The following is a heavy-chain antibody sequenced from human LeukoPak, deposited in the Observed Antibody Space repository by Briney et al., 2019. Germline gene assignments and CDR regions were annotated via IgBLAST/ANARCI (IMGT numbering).Heavy chain of an antibody. CDR3: AIRDPYYYDSSGYSLDAFDI. V-gene: IGHV3-23*01. CDR2: ISGSGGST. CDR1: GFTFSSYA. J-gene: IGHJ3*02. Sequence: PGGSLRLSCAASGFTFSSYAMSWVRQAPGKGLEWVSAISGSGGSTYYADSVKGRFTISRDNSKNTLYLQMNSLRAEDTAVYYCAIRDPYYYDSSGYSLDAFDIWGQGTMVTVSS. D-gene: IGHD3-22*01.